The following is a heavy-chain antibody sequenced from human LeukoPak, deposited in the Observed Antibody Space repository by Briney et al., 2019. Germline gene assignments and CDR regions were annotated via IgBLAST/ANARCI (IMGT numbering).Heavy chain of an antibody. J-gene: IGHJ4*02. Sequence: ASVKVSCKASGYTFTGFYMHWVRQAPGQVLEWMGWINPNTGGTNYAQKLQGRVTMTRDTSITTAYMELSRLTSDDTAVYYWASLGDFFGSGSYAPFDYWGQGSLVTVSS. CDR1: GYTFTGFY. CDR3: ASLGDFFGSGSYAPFDY. V-gene: IGHV1-2*02. CDR2: INPNTGGT. D-gene: IGHD3-10*01.